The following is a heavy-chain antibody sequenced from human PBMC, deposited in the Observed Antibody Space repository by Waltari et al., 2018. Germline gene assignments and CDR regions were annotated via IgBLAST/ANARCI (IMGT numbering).Heavy chain of an antibody. J-gene: IGHJ4*02. D-gene: IGHD6-6*01. CDR3: ARAPSSYSSSLATFDY. CDR1: GGTFSSYA. Sequence: QVQLVQSGAEVKKPGSSVKVSRKASGGTFSSYAISWVRQAPGQGLEWMGGIIPIVGTANDAQKCQGRVTITTDESTSTAYMELSSLRSEDTAVYYCARAPSSYSSSLATFDYWGQGTLVTVSS. CDR2: IIPIVGTA. V-gene: IGHV1-69*05.